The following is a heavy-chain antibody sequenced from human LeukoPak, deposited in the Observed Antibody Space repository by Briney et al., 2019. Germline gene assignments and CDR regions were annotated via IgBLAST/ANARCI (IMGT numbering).Heavy chain of an antibody. CDR3: AKAARFDSSDYYYYGMDV. V-gene: IGHV3-23*01. Sequence: GGSLRLSCAASGFTFSSYAMGWVRQAPGKGLEWVSAISGSGGSTYYADSVKGRFTISRDNSKNTLYLQMNSLRAEDTAVYYCAKAARFDSSDYYYYGMDVWGQGTTVTVSS. J-gene: IGHJ6*02. CDR1: GFTFSSYA. D-gene: IGHD3-9*01. CDR2: ISGSGGST.